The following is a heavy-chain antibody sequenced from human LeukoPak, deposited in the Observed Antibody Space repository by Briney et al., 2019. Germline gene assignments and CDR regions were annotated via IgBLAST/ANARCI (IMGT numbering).Heavy chain of an antibody. CDR1: GGSFSGYY. D-gene: IGHD2-15*01. Sequence: SETLSLTCAVYGGSFSGYYWSWIRQSPGKGLEWIGEIKYTGSTNYNPSVKSRVTISGDTSKYQFSLHLSSVTAADTAVYYCARLGYCSGGSCNPYFQHWGQGTLVTVSS. CDR2: IKYTGST. V-gene: IGHV4-34*01. CDR3: ARLGYCSGGSCNPYFQH. J-gene: IGHJ1*01.